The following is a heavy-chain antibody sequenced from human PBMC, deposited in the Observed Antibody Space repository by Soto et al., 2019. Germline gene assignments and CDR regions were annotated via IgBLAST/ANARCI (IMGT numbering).Heavy chain of an antibody. CDR3: ARHDTIFGVVIRTHYFDY. J-gene: IGHJ4*02. D-gene: IGHD3-3*01. V-gene: IGHV4-39*01. CDR1: GGSISSSSYG. CDR2: LYDSGST. Sequence: AEALCLTCTVSGGSISSSSYGWGWIRQHPGKGLEWIGSLYDSGSTYYNPSLKSRVTISVDTSKNQFSLKLSSVTAADTAVYYCARHDTIFGVVIRTHYFDYWGQGTMFPVSS.